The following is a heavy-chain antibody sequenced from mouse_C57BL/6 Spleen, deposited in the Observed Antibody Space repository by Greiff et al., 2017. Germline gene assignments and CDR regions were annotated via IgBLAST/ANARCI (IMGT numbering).Heavy chain of an antibody. CDR2: IDPETGGT. CDR1: GYTFTDYE. J-gene: IGHJ4*01. D-gene: IGHD3-3*01. V-gene: IGHV1-15*01. CDR3: TRAGYYAMDC. Sequence: QVQLKESGAELVRPGASVTLSCKASGYTFTDYEMHWVKQTPVHGLEWIGAIDPETGGTAYNQKFKGKAILTADKSSSTAYMELRSLTSEDSAVYYCTRAGYYAMDCWGQGASVTVSS.